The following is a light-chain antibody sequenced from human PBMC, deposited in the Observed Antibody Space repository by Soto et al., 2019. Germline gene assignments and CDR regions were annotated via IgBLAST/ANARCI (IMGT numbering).Light chain of an antibody. J-gene: IGLJ2*01. CDR2: NNN. Sequence: QSALTQPPSVSAAPGQKVTISCSGSSSNIGKNYVCWYQQFPGTAPKLLMFNNNERPSGIPDRFSGSKSDTSATLGITGLQTGDEADYYCGAWDSSLSAVVFGGGTKLTVL. CDR3: GAWDSSLSAVV. CDR1: SSNIGKNY. V-gene: IGLV1-51*01.